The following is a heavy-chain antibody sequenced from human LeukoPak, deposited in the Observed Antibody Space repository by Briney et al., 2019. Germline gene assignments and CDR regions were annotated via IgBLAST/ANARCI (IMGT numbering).Heavy chain of an antibody. J-gene: IGHJ5*02. CDR1: GFPFSSYW. V-gene: IGHV3-7*01. Sequence: PGGSLRLSCAASGFPFSSYWMSWVRQTPGKGLEWVANIKGDGTEKYYGDCAKGRFSIFRDNAQNSLYLQLNSLRIEDSGLYYCTRYVVHYYVSRFDPWGQGTPVTVSS. CDR3: TRYVVHYYVSRFDP. CDR2: IKGDGTEK. D-gene: IGHD3-16*01.